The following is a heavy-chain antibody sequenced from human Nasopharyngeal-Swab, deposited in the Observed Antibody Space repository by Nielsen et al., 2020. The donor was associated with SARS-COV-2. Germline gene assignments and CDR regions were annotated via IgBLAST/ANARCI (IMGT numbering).Heavy chain of an antibody. D-gene: IGHD5-24*01. CDR2: IYPGDSDT. CDR1: GYSFTSYW. CDR3: ARQALGRDGYINPDY. J-gene: IGHJ4*02. V-gene: IGHV5-51*01. Sequence: GESLEISCKGSGYSFTSYWIGWVRQMPGKGLEWMGIIYPGDSDTRYSPSFQGQFTISADKSISTAYLQWSSLKASDTAMYYCARQALGRDGYINPDYWGQGTLVTVSS.